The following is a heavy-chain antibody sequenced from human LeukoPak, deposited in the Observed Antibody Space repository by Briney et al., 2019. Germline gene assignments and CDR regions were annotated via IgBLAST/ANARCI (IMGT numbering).Heavy chain of an antibody. CDR3: ARERGWLQNWFDP. D-gene: IGHD5-24*01. J-gene: IGHJ5*02. CDR1: GFTFSSYS. CDR2: ISSSSSYI. V-gene: IGHV3-21*01. Sequence: PGGSLRLSCAASGFTFSSYSMNWVRQAPGKGLEWVSSISSSSSYIYYADSVKGRFTISRDNAKNSLYLQMNSLRAEDAAVYYCARERGWLQNWFDPWGQGTLVTVSS.